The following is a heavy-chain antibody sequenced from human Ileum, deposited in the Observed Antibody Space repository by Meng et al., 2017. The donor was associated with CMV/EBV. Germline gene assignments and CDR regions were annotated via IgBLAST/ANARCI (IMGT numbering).Heavy chain of an antibody. CDR3: ARTGRFGSYYFDY. V-gene: IGHV4-59*01. Sequence: QRQGWDPGLVEPLETLSLPCGVSGGSISSYYWSWIRQAPGNGLEWIGYVYSTGSTNYSPSLRSRVTISVDTSRNQFSLRLSSVTAADTAVYYWARTGRFGSYYFDYWGQGTLVTVSS. D-gene: IGHD3-10*01. CDR2: VYSTGST. CDR1: GGSISSYY. J-gene: IGHJ4*02.